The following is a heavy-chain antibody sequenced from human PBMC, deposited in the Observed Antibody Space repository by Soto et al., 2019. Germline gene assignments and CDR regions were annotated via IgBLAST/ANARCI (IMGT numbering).Heavy chain of an antibody. CDR2: IYYSGST. CDR1: NGYSNSYS. Sequence: PSLPLSDTCTVANGYSNSYSLRLILKNPGKGLEWIGYIYYSGSTNYNPSLKSRVTISIDTSKNQFSLKLSSVTAADTAVYYCASSGIVRGSVYCDYCGQGTLVTVSS. CDR3: ASSGIVRGSVYCDY. V-gene: IGHV4-59*08. J-gene: IGHJ4*02. D-gene: IGHD1-26*01.